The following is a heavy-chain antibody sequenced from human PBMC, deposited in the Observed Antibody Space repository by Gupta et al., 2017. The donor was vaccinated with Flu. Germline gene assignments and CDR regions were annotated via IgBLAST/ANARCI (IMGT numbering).Heavy chain of an antibody. CDR2: IKSNGHN. CDR1: SDTYY. CDR3: ARQPAGRGEWAFDL. D-gene: IGHD3-10*01. V-gene: IGHV4-39*01. Sequence: SDTYYWGWIRQSPGKGLEWIGSIKSNGHNYYSPSLKSRITLSVDTSTNHFSLMVNSVTTADTAVYFCARQPAGRGEWAFDLWGRGTLVTVSS. J-gene: IGHJ2*01.